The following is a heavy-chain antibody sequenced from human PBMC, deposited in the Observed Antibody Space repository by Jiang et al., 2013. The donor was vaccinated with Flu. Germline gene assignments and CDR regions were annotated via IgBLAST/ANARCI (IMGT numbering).Heavy chain of an antibody. CDR1: DDSVTSGIHY. D-gene: IGHD2-2*01. Sequence: GPGLVKPSETLSLTCNVSDDSVTSGIHYWTWIRQPPGKGLEWIGFIYYTGSTNYNPSLKSRVTISEDKSKKQFSLTLTSVTAADTAVYYCVSGTKVYDWYFDLWGRGTLVTVSS. J-gene: IGHJ2*01. V-gene: IGHV4-61*01. CDR2: IYYTGST. CDR3: VSGTKVYDWYFDL.